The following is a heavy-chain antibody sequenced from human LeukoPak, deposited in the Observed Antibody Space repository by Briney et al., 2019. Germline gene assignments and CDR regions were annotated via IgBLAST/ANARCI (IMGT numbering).Heavy chain of an antibody. Sequence: PGGSLRLSCAASGFTFSTASLHWVRQAPGRGLERVSAFDTGFGTYYPDSLKGRFTISRDNSKNTLFLQMNSLRADDTAVYYCARSSGWWSLDYWGQGTLVTVSS. CDR3: ARSSGWWSLDY. J-gene: IGHJ4*02. CDR1: GFTFSTAS. D-gene: IGHD6-19*01. CDR2: FDTGFGT. V-gene: IGHV3-23*01.